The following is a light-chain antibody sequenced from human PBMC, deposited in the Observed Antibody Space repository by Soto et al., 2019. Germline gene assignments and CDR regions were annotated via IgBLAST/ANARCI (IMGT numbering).Light chain of an antibody. V-gene: IGLV2-14*01. CDR2: EVR. CDR3: SSYTSKSSLI. Sequence: QSALTQPASVSGSPGQSITISCAGTMRDVGAYNLVSWYQQHPGRAPQLIIYEVRNRPSGISFRLSGSKSGNTASLTISGLQAEDEADYYCSSYTSKSSLIFGGGTKLTVL. CDR1: MRDVGAYNL. J-gene: IGLJ2*01.